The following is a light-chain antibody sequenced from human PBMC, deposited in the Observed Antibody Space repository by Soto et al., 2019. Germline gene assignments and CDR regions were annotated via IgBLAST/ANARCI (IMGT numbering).Light chain of an antibody. CDR2: GAS. CDR3: QQYNNWLWT. CDR1: QSVSSN. Sequence: EIVMTQSPATLSVSPGERATLSCRASQSVSSNLAWYQQKPGQAPRLLIYGASTRATGIPARFSGSGSGTEFTLPISSLQSEDFAVYYCQQYNNWLWTFGQGTKVAIK. J-gene: IGKJ1*01. V-gene: IGKV3-15*01.